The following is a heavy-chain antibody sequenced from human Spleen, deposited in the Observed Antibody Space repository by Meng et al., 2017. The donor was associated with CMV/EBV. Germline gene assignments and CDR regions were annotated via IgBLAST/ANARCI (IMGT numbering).Heavy chain of an antibody. CDR1: GFTFSSYT. J-gene: IGHJ4*02. CDR2: ISDDGSNK. V-gene: IGHV3-30-3*01. D-gene: IGHD3-3*01. Sequence: GESLKISCAASGFTFSSYTMHWVRQAPGKGLEWVALISDDGSNKYYADSVKGRFTISRDNSKNTLYLQMNSLRAEDTAVYYCARLPVLRFLEWLSEGVDYWGQGTLVTVSS. CDR3: ARLPVLRFLEWLSEGVDY.